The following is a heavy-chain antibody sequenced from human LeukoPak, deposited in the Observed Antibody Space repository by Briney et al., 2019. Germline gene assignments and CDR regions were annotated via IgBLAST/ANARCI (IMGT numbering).Heavy chain of an antibody. Sequence: SETLSLTCTVSGGSISSYYWSWIRQPAGKGLEWIGRIYTSGSTNYNPSLKSRVTMSVDTSKNHFSLKLSSVTAADTAVYYCARAINDYSNYEVLTDNWFDPWGQGTLVTVSS. CDR3: ARAINDYSNYEVLTDNWFDP. CDR1: GGSISSYY. D-gene: IGHD4-11*01. CDR2: IYTSGST. V-gene: IGHV4-4*07. J-gene: IGHJ5*02.